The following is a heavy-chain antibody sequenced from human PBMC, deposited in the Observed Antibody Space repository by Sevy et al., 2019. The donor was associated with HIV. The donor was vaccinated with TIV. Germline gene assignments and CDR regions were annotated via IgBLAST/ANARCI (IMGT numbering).Heavy chain of an antibody. CDR3: ARVTYYYDSSGYSVVGAFDI. CDR2: ISSNGGST. CDR1: GFTFSSYA. V-gene: IGHV3-64*01. Sequence: GGSLRLSCAASGFTFSSYAMHWVRQAPGKGLEYVSAISSNGGSTYYANSVKGRFTISRDNSKNTLYLRMGSLRAEDMAVYYCARVTYYYDSSGYSVVGAFDIWGQGTMVTVSS. D-gene: IGHD3-22*01. J-gene: IGHJ3*02.